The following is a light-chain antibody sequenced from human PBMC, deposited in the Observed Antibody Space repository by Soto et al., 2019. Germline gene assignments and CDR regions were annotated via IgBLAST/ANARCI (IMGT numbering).Light chain of an antibody. J-gene: IGKJ5*01. CDR3: QQRSNWPT. CDR2: EAS. Sequence: EIVRTQSPVTLSVAPGERATLSCRASQTVSSSLAWYQQKPGQAPRLLIYEASNRATGIPARFSGSGYGTDFTLTISSLEPEDFAVYYCQQRSNWPTFGQGTRLEIK. CDR1: QTVSSS. V-gene: IGKV3-11*01.